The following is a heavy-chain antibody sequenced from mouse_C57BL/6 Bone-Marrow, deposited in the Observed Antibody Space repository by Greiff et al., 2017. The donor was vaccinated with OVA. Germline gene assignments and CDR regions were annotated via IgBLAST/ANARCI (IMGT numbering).Heavy chain of an antibody. CDR1: GYTFTSYW. CDR2: INPSNGGT. CDR3: ARGSKRLYFSV. Sequence: QVQLQQPGTELVKPGASVKLSCKASGYTFTSYWMHWVKQRPGQGLEWIGNINPSNGGTNYNEKFKSKATLTVDKSSSTAYMHLSSLTSEDSAVYFCARGSKRLYFSVWGTGTTVTVSS. D-gene: IGHD2-5*01. V-gene: IGHV1-53*01. J-gene: IGHJ1*03.